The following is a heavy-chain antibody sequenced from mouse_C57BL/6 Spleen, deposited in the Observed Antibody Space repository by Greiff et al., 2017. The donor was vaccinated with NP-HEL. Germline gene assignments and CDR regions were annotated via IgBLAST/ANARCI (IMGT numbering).Heavy chain of an antibody. Sequence: QVQLQQSGTELVKPGASVKLSCKASGYTFTSYWMHWVKQRPGQGLEWIGNINPSNGGTNYNEKFQRKATLTVDKSSSTAYMQLSSLTSEDSAVDYCAREGSSGYPYYAMDYWGQGTSVTVSS. D-gene: IGHD3-2*02. CDR2: INPSNGGT. J-gene: IGHJ4*01. CDR3: AREGSSGYPYYAMDY. V-gene: IGHV1-53*01. CDR1: GYTFTSYW.